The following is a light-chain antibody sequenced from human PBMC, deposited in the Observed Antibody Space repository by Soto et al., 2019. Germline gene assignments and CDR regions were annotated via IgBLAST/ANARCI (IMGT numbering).Light chain of an antibody. J-gene: IGLJ1*01. CDR1: SSDVGGYNY. V-gene: IGLV2-14*01. CDR3: ASYTSRGTRV. Sequence: QSALTQPTSVSGSPGQSITISSTGTSSDVGGYNYVSWYQQRPGKAPKFMIYEVTNRPSGVSNRFSGSKSGNTASLTISGLQAEDEADYYCASYTSRGTRVFGTGTKLTVL. CDR2: EVT.